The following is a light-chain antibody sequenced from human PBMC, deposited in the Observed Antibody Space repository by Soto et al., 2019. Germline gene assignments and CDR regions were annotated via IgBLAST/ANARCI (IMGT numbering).Light chain of an antibody. CDR1: SSNIGNNY. V-gene: IGLV1-51*01. CDR3: GTWDTSLSAVV. CDR2: DNN. Sequence: LTQPPSVSAAPGQKVTISCSGSSSNIGNNYVSWYQQLPGTAPKLLIYDNNKRPSGIPDRFSGSKSGTSATLGITGLQTGDEADYYCGTWDTSLSAVVFGGGTKLTVL. J-gene: IGLJ2*01.